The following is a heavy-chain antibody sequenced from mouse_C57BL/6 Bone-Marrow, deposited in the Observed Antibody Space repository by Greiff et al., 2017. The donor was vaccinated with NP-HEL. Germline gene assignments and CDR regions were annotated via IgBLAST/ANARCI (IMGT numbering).Heavy chain of an antibody. Sequence: DVQLQESGPGLVKPSQSLSLTCSVTGYSITSGYYWNWIRQFPGNKLEWMGYISYDGSNNYNPSLKNRISITRDTSKNQFFLKLNSVTTEDTATYYCARDYYDYEGYYFDYWGQGTTLTVSS. CDR1: GYSITSGYY. CDR2: ISYDGSN. J-gene: IGHJ2*01. CDR3: ARDYYDYEGYYFDY. D-gene: IGHD2-4*01. V-gene: IGHV3-6*01.